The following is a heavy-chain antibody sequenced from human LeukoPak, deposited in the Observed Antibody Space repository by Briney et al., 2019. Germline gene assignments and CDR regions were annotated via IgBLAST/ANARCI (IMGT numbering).Heavy chain of an antibody. J-gene: IGHJ4*02. CDR1: GGSVSSGSYY. V-gene: IGHV4-61*01. Sequence: SETLSLTCTVSGGSVSSGSYYWSWIRQPPGKGLEWIGYMHYSGSSNFNPSLKSRITMSIDTSKNQFSLKLSSVTAADTAVYYCARVSYYYDSSGYPLSLPFDYWGQGTLVTVSS. CDR3: ARVSYYYDSSGYPLSLPFDY. D-gene: IGHD3-22*01. CDR2: MHYSGSS.